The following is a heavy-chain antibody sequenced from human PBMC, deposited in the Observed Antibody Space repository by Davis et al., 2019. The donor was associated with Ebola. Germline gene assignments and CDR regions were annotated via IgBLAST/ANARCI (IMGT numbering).Heavy chain of an antibody. Sequence: GESLKISCAASGFTFSSYAMRWVRQAPGKGLEWVSAITSSGSSTYYADSVKGRFTISRDNAKKSLYLQMNSLRAEDTAVYYCARSFTTRKYYYGMDVWGQGTTVTVSS. CDR2: ITSSGSST. CDR1: GFTFSSYA. CDR3: ARSFTTRKYYYGMDV. V-gene: IGHV3-23*01. J-gene: IGHJ6*02. D-gene: IGHD1-26*01.